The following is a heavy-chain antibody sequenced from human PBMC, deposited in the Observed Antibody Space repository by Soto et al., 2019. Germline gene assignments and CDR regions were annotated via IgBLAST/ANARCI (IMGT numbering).Heavy chain of an antibody. Sequence: GESLEISCKGSGYSFTSYWIGWVRQMPGKGLEWMGIIYPGDSDTRYSPSFQGQVTISADKSISTAYLQWSSLKASDTAMYYCARHLGDYVWGSYPPGGFDPWGQGTLVTVSS. CDR3: ARHLGDYVWGSYPPGGFDP. CDR2: IYPGDSDT. CDR1: GYSFTSYW. J-gene: IGHJ5*02. D-gene: IGHD3-16*02. V-gene: IGHV5-51*01.